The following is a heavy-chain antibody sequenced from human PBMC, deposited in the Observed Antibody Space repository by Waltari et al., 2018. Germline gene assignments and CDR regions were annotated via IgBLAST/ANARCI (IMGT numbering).Heavy chain of an antibody. CDR1: GFTFSSYA. CDR2: ISGSGGST. CDR3: AEEHRYCSGGSCPNPFQH. Sequence: EVQLVESGGGLVQPGGSLRLSCAASGFTFSSYAMSWVRQAPGKGLEWVSAISGSGGSTYYADSVKGRFTISRDNSKNTLYLQMNSLRAEDTAVYYCAEEHRYCSGGSCPNPFQHWGQGTLVTVSS. J-gene: IGHJ1*01. V-gene: IGHV3-23*04. D-gene: IGHD2-15*01.